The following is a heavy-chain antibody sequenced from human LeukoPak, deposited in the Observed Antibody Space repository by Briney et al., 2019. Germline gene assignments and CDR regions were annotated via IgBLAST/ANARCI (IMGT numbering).Heavy chain of an antibody. J-gene: IGHJ4*02. CDR3: ARGLGYSSSWYQY. CDR1: GGSFSGYY. CDR2: INHSGST. Sequence: PSETLSLTCAVYGGSFSGYYWSWIRQPPGKWLEWIGEINHSGSTNYNPSLKSRVTISVDTSKNQFSLKLSSVTAADTAVYYCARGLGYSSSWYQYWGQGTLVTVSS. V-gene: IGHV4-34*01. D-gene: IGHD6-13*01.